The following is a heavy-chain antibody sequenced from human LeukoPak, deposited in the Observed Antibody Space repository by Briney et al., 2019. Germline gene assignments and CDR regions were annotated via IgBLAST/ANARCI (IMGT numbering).Heavy chain of an antibody. V-gene: IGHV3-7*03. CDR1: GFIFSNHW. Sequence: GGSLRLSCAASGFIFSNHWMTWVRQAPGKGQEWVANIKQDGSVKHYVDSVKGRFTISRDNAKNSLYLQMNSLRAEDTAVYYCARHSNGWSEGTYWGQGTLVTVTS. CDR3: ARHSNGWSEGTY. J-gene: IGHJ4*02. CDR2: IKQDGSVK. D-gene: IGHD6-19*01.